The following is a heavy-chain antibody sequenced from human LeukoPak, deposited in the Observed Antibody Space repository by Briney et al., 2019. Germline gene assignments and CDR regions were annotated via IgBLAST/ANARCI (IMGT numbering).Heavy chain of an antibody. CDR3: AKVDNWKYGHHDF. CDR2: ISSSGSTI. CDR1: GFTFSSYE. V-gene: IGHV3-48*03. J-gene: IGHJ4*02. D-gene: IGHD1-1*01. Sequence: GGSLILSCAASGFTFSSYEMNWVRQAPGKGLEGVSYISSSGSTIYYADSVKGRFTISRDNSKYTLSLQMNRLRTEDTAVYYCAKVDNWKYGHHDFWGQGTLVTVSS.